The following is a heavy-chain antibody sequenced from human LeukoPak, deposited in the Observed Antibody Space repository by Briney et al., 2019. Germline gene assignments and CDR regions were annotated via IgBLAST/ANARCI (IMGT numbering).Heavy chain of an antibody. V-gene: IGHV1-18*01. CDR1: GYTFTNYA. CDR3: AREADSSGYFFRPDY. D-gene: IGHD3-22*01. Sequence: ASVKASCKASGYTFTNYAISWVRQAPGQGLEWMGWISVYSDDTKSAQNLQARITLTKDTSTSTAYMELRSLRSDDTAVYYCAREADSSGYFFRPDYWGQGTLVTVSS. CDR2: ISVYSDDT. J-gene: IGHJ4*02.